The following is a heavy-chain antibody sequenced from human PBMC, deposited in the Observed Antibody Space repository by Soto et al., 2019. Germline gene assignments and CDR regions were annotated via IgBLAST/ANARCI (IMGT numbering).Heavy chain of an antibody. CDR2: IIPIFGTA. CDR1: GGTFSSYA. V-gene: IGHV1-69*13. J-gene: IGHJ4*02. Sequence: SVKVSCKASGGTFSSYAISCVLQAPGQGLEWMGGIIPIFGTANYAQKFQGRVTITADESTSTAYMELSSLRSEDTAVYYCARDQGGELLVYWGQGTLVTVSS. CDR3: ARDQGGELLVY. D-gene: IGHD1-26*01.